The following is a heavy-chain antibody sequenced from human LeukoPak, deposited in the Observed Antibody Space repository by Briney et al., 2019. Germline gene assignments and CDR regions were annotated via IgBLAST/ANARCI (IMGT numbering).Heavy chain of an antibody. V-gene: IGHV4-34*01. CDR3: ARDHLRLGELSSHHFDC. J-gene: IGHJ4*02. D-gene: IGHD3-16*02. CDR2: INHSGST. Sequence: SETLSLTCAVYGGSFSGYYWSWIRQPPGKGLEWIGEINHSGSTNYNPSLKSRVTISVDTSKNQFSLKLSSVTAADTAVYYCARDHLRLGELSSHHFDCWGQGTLVTVSS. CDR1: GGSFSGYY.